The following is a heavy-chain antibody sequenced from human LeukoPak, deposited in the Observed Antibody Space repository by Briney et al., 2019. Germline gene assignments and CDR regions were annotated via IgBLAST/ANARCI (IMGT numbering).Heavy chain of an antibody. V-gene: IGHV3-23*01. CDR1: DFSFITYA. J-gene: IGHJ4*02. CDR3: ARDSSMLRGPLVIYYFDF. Sequence: GGSLRLSCAASDFSFITYAMSWVRQAPGKGLEWVSTISGGGDATYYADSVKGRFSISRDNSKNTLYLQMNSLRVEDTAVYYCARDSSMLRGPLVIYYFDFWGQGTLVTVSS. CDR2: ISGGGDAT. D-gene: IGHD3-10*01.